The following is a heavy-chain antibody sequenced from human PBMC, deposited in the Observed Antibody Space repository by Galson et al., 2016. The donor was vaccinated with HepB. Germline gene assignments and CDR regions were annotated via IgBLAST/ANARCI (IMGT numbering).Heavy chain of an antibody. CDR1: GFTFSNFA. V-gene: IGHV3-64*02. J-gene: IGHJ6*02. CDR3: ASPVYGDYISYYYYGMDV. CDR2: ISSDGGST. Sequence: SLRLSCAASGFTFSNFAMHWVRQAPGKGLEYVSGISSDGGSTFYADSVKDRFTVSRDNSKNTLYLQMGSLRADDMAVYYGASPVYGDYISYYYYGMDVWGQGTTVTVSS. D-gene: IGHD4-17*01.